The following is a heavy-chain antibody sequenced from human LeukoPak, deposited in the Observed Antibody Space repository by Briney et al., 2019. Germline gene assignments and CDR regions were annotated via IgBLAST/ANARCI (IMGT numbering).Heavy chain of an antibody. CDR1: GYTFTGYY. Sequence: ASVKVSCKTSGYTFTGYYMHWVRQPPGQGLEWMGWINPNSGGTNYAQKFQGRVTMTRDTSITTAYMELRRLRSDDTALYYCARATGSVDYYYMDVWGKGTTVTVSS. V-gene: IGHV1-2*02. J-gene: IGHJ6*03. D-gene: IGHD1-1*01. CDR3: ARATGSVDYYYMDV. CDR2: INPNSGGT.